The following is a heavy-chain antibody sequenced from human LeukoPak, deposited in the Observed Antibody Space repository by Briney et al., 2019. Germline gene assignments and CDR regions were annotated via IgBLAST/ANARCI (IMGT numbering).Heavy chain of an antibody. CDR1: GFTFSTYG. CDR2: ITDSGGST. J-gene: IGHJ4*02. D-gene: IGHD6-13*01. CDR3: ATTAAAGQLDY. Sequence: GGSLRLSCAASGFTFSTYGMTWVRQAPGKGLEWVSSITDSGGSTYYADSVKGRFTIFRDNSKNTLYVQMNSLRAEDTAIHYCATTAAAGQLDYWGQGTLVTVSS. V-gene: IGHV3-23*01.